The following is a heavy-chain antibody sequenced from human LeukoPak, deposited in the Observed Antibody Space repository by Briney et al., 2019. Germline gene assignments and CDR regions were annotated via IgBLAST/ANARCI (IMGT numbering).Heavy chain of an antibody. D-gene: IGHD6-19*01. CDR3: RIAVSGDFDY. J-gene: IGHJ4*02. V-gene: IGHV3-74*01. Sequence: GGSLRLSCTASGFTFSSYWMHWVRQAPGKGLLWVSRINTDETRTNYADSVKGRFTISRDNAKNTLYLQMDSLRAEDTAVYYCRIAVSGDFDYWGQGTLVTVSS. CDR2: INTDETRT. CDR1: GFTFSSYW.